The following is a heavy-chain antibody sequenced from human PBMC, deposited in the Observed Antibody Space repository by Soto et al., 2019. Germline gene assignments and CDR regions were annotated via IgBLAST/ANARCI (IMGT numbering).Heavy chain of an antibody. Sequence: PSETLSLTCTVSGDSIGTTHSYWAWIRQSPGKGLEWIGNIHYSGSTYYMPSLRSRVTLSVDTSKNQFSLRLTSVTAEDTAIYYCATRITVFGLLIPPFDPWGQGTQVTVSS. V-gene: IGHV4-39*01. CDR3: ATRITVFGLLIPPFDP. J-gene: IGHJ5*02. CDR1: GDSIGTTHSY. D-gene: IGHD3-3*01. CDR2: IHYSGST.